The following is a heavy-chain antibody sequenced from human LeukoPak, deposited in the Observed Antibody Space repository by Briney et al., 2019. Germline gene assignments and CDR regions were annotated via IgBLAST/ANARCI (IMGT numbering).Heavy chain of an antibody. CDR1: GYTFTSYY. Sequence: ASVKVSCKASGYTFTSYYMHWVRQAPGQGLEWMGIINPSGGSTSYAQKFQGRVTMTRDTSTSTVHMELSSLRSEDTAVYYCAREQYSSPSPYYYYMDVWGKGTTVTVSS. J-gene: IGHJ6*03. CDR3: AREQYSSPSPYYYYMDV. D-gene: IGHD6-6*01. V-gene: IGHV1-46*01. CDR2: INPSGGST.